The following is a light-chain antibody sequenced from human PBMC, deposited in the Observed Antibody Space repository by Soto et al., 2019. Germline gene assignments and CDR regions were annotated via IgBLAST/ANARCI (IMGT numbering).Light chain of an antibody. Sequence: DIQMTQSPSTLSASVGGRVTITCRAIQSISSSLAWYQQKPGKAPKLLIYDASNLESGVPSSFSGSGSGTDFTLTISCLQSEDFATYYCQQYYSYPPTFGQGTKVDIK. CDR2: DAS. J-gene: IGKJ1*01. CDR1: QSISSS. V-gene: IGKV1-5*01. CDR3: QQYYSYPPT.